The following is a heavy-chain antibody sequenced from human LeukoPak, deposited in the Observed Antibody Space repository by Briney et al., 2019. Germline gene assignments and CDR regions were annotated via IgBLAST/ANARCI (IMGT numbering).Heavy chain of an antibody. J-gene: IGHJ4*02. V-gene: IGHV3-21*01. CDR1: GFTFSSHT. CDR3: ARVPIAISDFFDY. D-gene: IGHD6-13*01. Sequence: GGSLRLSCAASGFTFSSHTMNWVRQAPGKGLEWVSSISGGGSYIYYADSVKGRFTISRDNAKNSVSPQMNSLRAEDTAVYYCARVPIAISDFFDYWGQGALVAVSS. CDR2: ISGGGSYI.